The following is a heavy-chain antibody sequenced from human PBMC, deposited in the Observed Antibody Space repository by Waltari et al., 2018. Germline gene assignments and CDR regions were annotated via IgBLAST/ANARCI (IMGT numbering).Heavy chain of an antibody. D-gene: IGHD2-15*01. J-gene: IGHJ4*02. Sequence: QLPFQESGPGLVKPSGTLSPICAASGDSMTYWWSWVRQPPGKGLEWIGQVLGSGRTNYNPSFASRVTISLDTSTHQFALKMTSATAADTALYYCARDRGRGLYLDTWGQGILVTVSP. CDR3: ARDRGRGLYLDT. CDR2: VLGSGRT. CDR1: GDSMTYW. V-gene: IGHV4-4*02.